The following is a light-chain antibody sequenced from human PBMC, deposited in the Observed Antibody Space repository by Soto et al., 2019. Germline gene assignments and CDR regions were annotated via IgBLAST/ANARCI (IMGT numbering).Light chain of an antibody. J-gene: IGLJ1*01. Sequence: QSALTQPASVSGSPGQSSTISCSGTSSNIGGYNIVSWYQQHPGKAPKVIIYEGVKRPSGVSDRFSGSTSGVTASLTISGLQAEDEAEYYCCSYVGATTYGVGSGTKLTVL. V-gene: IGLV2-23*01. CDR3: CSYVGATTYG. CDR2: EGV. CDR1: SSNIGGYNI.